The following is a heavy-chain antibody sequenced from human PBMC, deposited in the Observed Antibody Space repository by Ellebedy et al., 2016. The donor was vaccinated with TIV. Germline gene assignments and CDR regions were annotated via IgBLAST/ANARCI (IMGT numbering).Heavy chain of an antibody. Sequence: PGGSLRLSCKGSGYSFISYWIGWVRQMPGKGLEWMGYIYPGDSDTRYSPSFQGQVTISVDKSISTAYLQWSSLKASGTAIYYCARGDRGSGWYWDKWGQGTLVTVSS. D-gene: IGHD6-19*01. CDR3: ARGDRGSGWYWDK. CDR1: GYSFISYW. V-gene: IGHV5-51*01. J-gene: IGHJ4*02. CDR2: IYPGDSDT.